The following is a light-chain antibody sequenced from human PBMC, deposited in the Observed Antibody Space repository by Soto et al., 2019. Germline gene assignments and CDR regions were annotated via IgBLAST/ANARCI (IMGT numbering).Light chain of an antibody. CDR2: GAS. J-gene: IGKJ4*01. CDR3: QQYNDWPLT. V-gene: IGKV3-15*01. CDR1: QSISSN. Sequence: EIVMTQSPATLSVSPGERATLSYRASQSISSNLAWYQQKPGQAPRFLIFGASTRATGIPARFSGSGSGTEFTLTISSLQSEDFAVYYCQQYNDWPLTFGGGTKVETK.